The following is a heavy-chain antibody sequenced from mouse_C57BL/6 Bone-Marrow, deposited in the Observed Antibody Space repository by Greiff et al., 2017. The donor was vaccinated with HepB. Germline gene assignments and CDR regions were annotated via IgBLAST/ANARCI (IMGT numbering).Heavy chain of an antibody. V-gene: IGHV1-22*01. D-gene: IGHD1-1*01. CDR1: GYTFTDYN. Sequence: VHVKQSGPELVKPGASVKMSCKASGYTFTDYNMHWVKQSHGKSLEWIGYINPNNGGTSYNQKFKGKATLTVNKSSSTAYMELRSLTSEDSAVYYCARGEFIGAYWGQGTLVTVSA. J-gene: IGHJ3*01. CDR3: ARGEFIGAY. CDR2: INPNNGGT.